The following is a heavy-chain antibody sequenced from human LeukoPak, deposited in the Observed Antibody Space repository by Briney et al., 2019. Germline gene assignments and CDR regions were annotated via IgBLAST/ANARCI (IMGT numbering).Heavy chain of an antibody. CDR2: INSDGSNT. Sequence: PGGSLRLSCAASGFTFSNYWMHWVRQGPGKGLVWVSRINSDGSNTAYADSVKGRFTISRDNSKNTLYLQMNSLRAEDTAVYYCAKEERFLEWLWGGYFDYWGQGTLVTVSS. J-gene: IGHJ4*02. D-gene: IGHD3-3*01. V-gene: IGHV3-74*01. CDR3: AKEERFLEWLWGGYFDY. CDR1: GFTFSNYW.